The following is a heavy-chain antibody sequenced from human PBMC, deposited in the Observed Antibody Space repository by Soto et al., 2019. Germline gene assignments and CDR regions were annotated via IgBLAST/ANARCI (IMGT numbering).Heavy chain of an antibody. CDR1: GYTFTSYG. V-gene: IGHV1-18*01. D-gene: IGHD5-12*01. CDR2: ISAYNGNT. CDR3: ARSAPPTIHNAFDI. J-gene: IGHJ3*02. Sequence: SVKVSCKASGYTFTSYGISWVRQAPGQGLEWMGWISAYNGNTNYAQKLQGRVTMTTDTSTSTAYMELRSLRSDDTAVYYCARSAPPTIHNAFDIWGQGTMVTVSS.